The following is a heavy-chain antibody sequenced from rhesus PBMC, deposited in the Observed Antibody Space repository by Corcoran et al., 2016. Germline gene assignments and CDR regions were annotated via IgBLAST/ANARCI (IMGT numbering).Heavy chain of an antibody. J-gene: IGHJ4*01. CDR1: GGSIAGNY. D-gene: IGHD1-44*01. Sequence: QVQLQESGPGLVKPSETLSLTCAVSGGSIAGNYWCWLRQPPGKGLECIGRLSGDGTTNYNPFLKSRVTSSPDTSRNQFSLKLNSVTAADTAVYYCASGGPNSPFWGQGVLVIVSS. V-gene: IGHV4-160*01. CDR3: ASGGPNSPF. CDR2: LSGDGTT.